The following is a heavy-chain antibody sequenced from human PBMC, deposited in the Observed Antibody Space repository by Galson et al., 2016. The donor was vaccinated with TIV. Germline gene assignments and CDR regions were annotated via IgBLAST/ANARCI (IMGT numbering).Heavy chain of an antibody. CDR3: SRLFYGEYFQY. CDR1: GGSISNSDYY. Sequence: LSLTCTVSGGSISNSDYYWGWVRQPPGKGLEWIANIYYNGNTYYNPSLKTRVSISVDTSKNQFSVKLNSVTATDTAVYFCSRLFYGEYFQYWGQGALVTVSS. J-gene: IGHJ1*01. D-gene: IGHD2/OR15-2a*01. CDR2: IYYNGNT. V-gene: IGHV4-39*01.